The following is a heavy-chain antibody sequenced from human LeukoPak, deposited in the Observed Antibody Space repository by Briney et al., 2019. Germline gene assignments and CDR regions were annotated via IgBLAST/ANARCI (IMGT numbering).Heavy chain of an antibody. V-gene: IGHV3-23*01. CDR3: ANLVVPAAKSFDAFDI. J-gene: IGHJ3*02. CDR2: IGATDDST. Sequence: GGSLRLSCAVSGFNFNNYGVSWVRQAPGKGPEWVSAIGATDDSTYYADSVKGRFTISRDNSRNTVYLQMNSLRAEDTAVYYCANLVVPAAKSFDAFDIWGQGTMVTVSS. D-gene: IGHD2-2*01. CDR1: GFNFNNYG.